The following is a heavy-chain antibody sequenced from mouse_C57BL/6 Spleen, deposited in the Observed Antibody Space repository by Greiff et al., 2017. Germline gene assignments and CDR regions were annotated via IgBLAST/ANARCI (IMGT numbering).Heavy chain of an antibody. CDR2: ILPGSGST. CDR3: ARGGTGFAY. V-gene: IGHV1-9*01. CDR1: GYTFTGYW. Sequence: QVQLQQSGAELMKPGASVKLSCKATGYTFTGYWIEWVKQRPGHGLEWIGEILPGSGSTNSNEKFKGKATFTADPSSNTAYMQLSSLTTEDSAIYYCARGGTGFAYWGQGTLVTVSA. D-gene: IGHD3-3*01. J-gene: IGHJ3*01.